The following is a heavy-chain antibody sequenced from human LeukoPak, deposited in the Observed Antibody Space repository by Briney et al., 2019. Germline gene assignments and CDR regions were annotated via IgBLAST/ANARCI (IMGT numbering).Heavy chain of an antibody. CDR3: ATSKDTAGGPY. CDR1: GFTFTDYW. J-gene: IGHJ4*02. CDR2: IRQDGGAA. V-gene: IGHV3-7*01. D-gene: IGHD5-18*01. Sequence: PGGSLRLSRAASGFTFTDYWMTWVRQAPGQGLEWMANIRQDGGAAYYGGSVKGRFTISRDNAKNSVFLQMNNLRADDTAVYYCATSKDTAGGPYWGQGTLVTVSS.